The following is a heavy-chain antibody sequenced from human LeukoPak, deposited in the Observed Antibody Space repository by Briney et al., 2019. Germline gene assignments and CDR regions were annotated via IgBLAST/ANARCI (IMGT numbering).Heavy chain of an antibody. CDR3: TRPSGWYAIYDY. Sequence: GGSLKLSCAASGFTFSGSAMHWVRQASGKGLEWVGRIRSKANSYATAYAASVKGRFTIPRDDSKNTAYLQMNSLKTEDTAVYYCTRPSGWYAIYDYWGQGTLVTVSS. CDR2: IRSKANSYAT. J-gene: IGHJ4*02. CDR1: GFTFSGSA. D-gene: IGHD6-19*01. V-gene: IGHV3-73*01.